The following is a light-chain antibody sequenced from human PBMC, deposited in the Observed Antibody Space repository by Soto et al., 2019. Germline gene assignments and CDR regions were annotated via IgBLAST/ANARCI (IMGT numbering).Light chain of an antibody. Sequence: EIVLTQSPDTLSLSPGERATLSCRASQSVTKFLAWYQQKPGQAPRLLIYDASIRATGIPARFSGSGSGTEFTRTISSMQSEDFAVYYCQHYNELPLTFGGGTKVDIK. CDR3: QHYNELPLT. CDR2: DAS. CDR1: QSVTKF. V-gene: IGKV3D-15*01. J-gene: IGKJ4*01.